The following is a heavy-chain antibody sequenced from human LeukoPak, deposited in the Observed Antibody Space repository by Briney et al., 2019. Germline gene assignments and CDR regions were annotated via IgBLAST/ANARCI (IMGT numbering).Heavy chain of an antibody. J-gene: IGHJ4*02. V-gene: IGHV4-59*01. CDR3: ARVRGYYDSSGYDY. D-gene: IGHD3-22*01. Sequence: SETLSLTCTVSGASISSYYWSWIRQPPGKGLEWIGYIYYSGSTNYNPALKSRVTISEDTSKNQISLELSSVTAADTAVYYCARVRGYYDSSGYDYWGQGTLVTVSS. CDR2: IYYSGST. CDR1: GASISSYY.